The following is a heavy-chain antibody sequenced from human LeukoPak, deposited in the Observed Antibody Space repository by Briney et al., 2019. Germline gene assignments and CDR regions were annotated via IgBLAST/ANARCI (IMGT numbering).Heavy chain of an antibody. CDR3: ARLEVAHGRYFDY. V-gene: IGHV4-4*09. D-gene: IGHD1-26*01. CDR1: GGSISSYY. CDR2: IYTSGST. Sequence: PETLSLTCTVSGGSISSYYWSWIWQPPGKGLEWIGYIYTSGSTNYNPSLKSRVTISVDTSKDQFSLKLSSVTAADTAVYYCARLEVAHGRYFDYWGQGTLVTVSS. J-gene: IGHJ4*02.